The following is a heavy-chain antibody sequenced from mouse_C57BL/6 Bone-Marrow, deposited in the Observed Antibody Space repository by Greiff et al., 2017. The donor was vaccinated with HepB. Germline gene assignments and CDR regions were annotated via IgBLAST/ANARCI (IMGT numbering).Heavy chain of an antibody. Sequence: VQLQQSGAELVRPGASVKLSCTASGFNIKDDYMHWVKQRPEQGLEWIGWIDPENGDTEYASKFQGKATITADTSSNTAYLQLSSLTSEDTAVYYCTKRQLRLRFAYWGQGTLVTVSA. CDR3: TKRQLRLRFAY. J-gene: IGHJ3*01. CDR1: GFNIKDDY. CDR2: IDPENGDT. D-gene: IGHD3-2*02. V-gene: IGHV14-4*01.